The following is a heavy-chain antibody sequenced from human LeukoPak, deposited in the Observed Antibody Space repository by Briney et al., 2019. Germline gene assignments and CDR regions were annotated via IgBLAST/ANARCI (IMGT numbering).Heavy chain of an antibody. CDR1: GYTFTSYG. J-gene: IGHJ6*03. CDR3: ARVPGYYYYYYMDV. Sequence: ASVKVSCKASGYTFTSYGISWVRQAPGQGLEWMGWISAYNGNTNYAQKLQGRVTMTTDTSTSTAYMELRGLRSDDTAVYYCARVPGYYYYYYMDVWGKGTTVTVSS. V-gene: IGHV1-18*01. CDR2: ISAYNGNT.